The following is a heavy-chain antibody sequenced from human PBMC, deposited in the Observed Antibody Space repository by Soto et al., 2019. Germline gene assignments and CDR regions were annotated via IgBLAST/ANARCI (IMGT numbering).Heavy chain of an antibody. CDR1: GLTFSSYA. CDR3: AKDQLKAPSYYYYGMDV. Sequence: GGSLRLSCAASGLTFSSYAMSWVRKAPGKGLQWVSAISGGGGSTYYADSVKGRCTISRDNSKNTLYLQMNSLSAQDTAVYSCAKDQLKAPSYYYYGMDVWGQGTTVTVSS. D-gene: IGHD2-2*01. J-gene: IGHJ6*02. V-gene: IGHV3-23*01. CDR2: ISGGGGST.